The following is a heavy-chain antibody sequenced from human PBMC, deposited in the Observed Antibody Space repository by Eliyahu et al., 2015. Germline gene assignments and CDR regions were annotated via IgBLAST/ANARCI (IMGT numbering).Heavy chain of an antibody. CDR2: VYVGDXDT. CDR3: ARLGSVPNQNGYFGMDV. J-gene: IGHJ6*02. CDR1: GXSFTNYW. Sequence: EVQLVQSGAEVKKPGESLKISGQVSGXSFTNYWIAWVXQMPGKGLEWVGNVYVGDXDTRYSPSLQGQVTISVDKSITTAYLQWSSLKASDTATYFCARLGSVPNQNGYFGMDVWGRGTTVNVSS. D-gene: IGHD1-14*01. V-gene: IGHV5-51*01.